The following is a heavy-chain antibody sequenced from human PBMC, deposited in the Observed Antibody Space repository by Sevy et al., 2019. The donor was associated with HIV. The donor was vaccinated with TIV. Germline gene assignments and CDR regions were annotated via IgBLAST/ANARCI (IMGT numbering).Heavy chain of an antibody. CDR3: AKDRVSGTYYTSDFDY. J-gene: IGHJ4*02. Sequence: GESLKISCAASGFTFSTYAMTWVRQAPGKGLEWVSVISLSGGDTYYTDSVKGRFTISRDNSKNTLYLQMNSLRAEDTAVYYCAKDRVSGTYYTSDFDYWGQGTLVTVSS. V-gene: IGHV3-23*01. CDR1: GFTFSTYA. CDR2: ISLSGGDT. D-gene: IGHD3-10*01.